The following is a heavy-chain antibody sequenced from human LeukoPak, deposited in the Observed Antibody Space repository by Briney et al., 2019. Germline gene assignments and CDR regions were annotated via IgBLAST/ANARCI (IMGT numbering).Heavy chain of an antibody. CDR3: SKDQVKDYSNYFDY. J-gene: IGHJ4*02. Sequence: GGSLRLSCAASGFTFSSYAMSWVRQAPGKGLEWVSVISGSGGSTYHANSVKGRFTIARDNSKNTLYLQMNFLRAEDTAVYYCSKDQVKDYSNYFDYWGQGTLVTVSS. CDR2: ISGSGGST. CDR1: GFTFSSYA. D-gene: IGHD4-11*01. V-gene: IGHV3-23*01.